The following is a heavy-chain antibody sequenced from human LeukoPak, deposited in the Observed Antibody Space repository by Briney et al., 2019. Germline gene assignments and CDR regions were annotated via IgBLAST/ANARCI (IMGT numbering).Heavy chain of an antibody. CDR1: GYSFTSYW. Sequence: RGESLKISCKGSGYSFTSYWIGWVRQMPGKGLEWMGIIYPGDSDTRYSPSFQGQVTISADKSISTAYLQWSSLKASDTAMYYCARQQQFCSGGNCYSLNAFDLWGQGTVVTVSS. V-gene: IGHV5-51*01. D-gene: IGHD2-15*01. CDR2: IYPGDSDT. J-gene: IGHJ3*01. CDR3: ARQQQFCSGGNCYSLNAFDL.